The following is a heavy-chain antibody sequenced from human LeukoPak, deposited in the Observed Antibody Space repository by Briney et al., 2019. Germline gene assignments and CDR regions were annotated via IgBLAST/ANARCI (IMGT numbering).Heavy chain of an antibody. V-gene: IGHV3-49*03. CDR1: GFTFGDYA. D-gene: IGHD3-22*01. J-gene: IGHJ4*02. CDR3: TRVSYYHSSGYYVDY. CDR2: IRSKAYGGTT. Sequence: GGSLRLSCTASGFTFGDYAMSWFRQAPGKGLEWVGVIRSKAYGGTTEYAASVKGRFTISRDDSKSIAYLQMNSLKTEDTAVYYCTRVSYYHSSGYYVDYWGQGTLVTVSS.